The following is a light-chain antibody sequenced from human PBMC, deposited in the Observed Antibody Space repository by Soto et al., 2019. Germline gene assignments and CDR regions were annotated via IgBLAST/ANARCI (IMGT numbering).Light chain of an antibody. J-gene: IGLJ2*01. Sequence: QSVLTQPRSVSGSPGQSVTISCTGTSSDVGGYNYVSWYQQHPGKAPKLMIYDVSKRPSGVPDRFSGSKSGNTASLTVSGLQAEDEADYFCSAYLGSNSVVFGGGTKVTVL. CDR2: DVS. CDR3: SAYLGSNSVV. V-gene: IGLV2-11*01. CDR1: SSDVGGYNY.